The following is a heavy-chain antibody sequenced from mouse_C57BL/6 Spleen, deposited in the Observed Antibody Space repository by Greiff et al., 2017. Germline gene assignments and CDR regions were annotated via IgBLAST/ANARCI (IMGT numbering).Heavy chain of an antibody. Sequence: QVQLQQPGTELVKPGASVKLSCKASGYTFTSYWMHWVKQRPGQGLEWIGNINPSNGGTNYNEKFKSKATLTVDKSSSTAYMQRSSLTSEDSAVYYCATSNTTVVPYAMDDWGQGTSVTVSS. V-gene: IGHV1-53*01. CDR3: ATSNTTVVPYAMDD. CDR1: GYTFTSYW. J-gene: IGHJ4*01. D-gene: IGHD1-1*01. CDR2: INPSNGGT.